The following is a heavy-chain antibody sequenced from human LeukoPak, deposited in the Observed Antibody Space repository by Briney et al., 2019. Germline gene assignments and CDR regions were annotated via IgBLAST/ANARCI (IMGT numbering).Heavy chain of an antibody. V-gene: IGHV3-23*01. CDR2: ISGSGGST. D-gene: IGHD2-2*02. Sequence: GASLRLSCAASGFTFSSYAMSWVRQAPGKGLEWVSAISGSGGSTYYADSVKGRFTISRDNSKNTLYLQMNSLRAEDTAVYYCAKVRGVQPLYGPRYYYYGMDVWGQGTTVTVSS. CDR1: GFTFSSYA. J-gene: IGHJ6*02. CDR3: AKVRGVQPLYGPRYYYYGMDV.